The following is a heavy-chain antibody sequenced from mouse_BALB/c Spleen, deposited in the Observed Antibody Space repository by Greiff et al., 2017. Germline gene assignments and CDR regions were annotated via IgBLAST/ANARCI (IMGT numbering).Heavy chain of an antibody. CDR1: GYTFTSYY. CDR3: TRSRYGNYSAWFAY. D-gene: IGHD2-1*01. V-gene: IGHV1S81*02. CDR2: INPSNGGT. Sequence: QVQLQQSGAELVKPGASVKLSCKASGYTFTSYYMYWVKQRPGQGLEWIGEINPSNGGTNFNAKFKSKATLTVDKSSSTAYMQRSSLTSEDSAVYYCTRSRYGNYSAWFAYGGQGTLVTVSA. J-gene: IGHJ3*01.